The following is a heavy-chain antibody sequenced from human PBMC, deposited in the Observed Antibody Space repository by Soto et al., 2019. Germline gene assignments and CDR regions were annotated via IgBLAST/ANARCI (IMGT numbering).Heavy chain of an antibody. D-gene: IGHD3-3*01. CDR3: ARAYDFWSGSLDS. V-gene: IGHV4-30-2*06. CDR1: GGSVSSGDYT. J-gene: IGHJ4*02. CDR2: ISQSGST. Sequence: QLQLQESGSGLVRPSQTLSLTCTVSGGSVSSGDYTWNWIRQSPGKGLEWFGYISQSGSTDYNPSLKSRVTISVDRSKNQFSLRLSSVTAADTAFYFCARAYDFWSGSLDSWGQGTLVTVSS.